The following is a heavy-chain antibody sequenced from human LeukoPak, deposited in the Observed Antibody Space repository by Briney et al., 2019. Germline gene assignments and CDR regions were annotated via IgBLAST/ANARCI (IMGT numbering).Heavy chain of an antibody. Sequence: GGSLRLSCAASGFTFSNAWMSWVRQAPGKGLEWVGRIKSKTDGGTTDYAAPVKGRFTISRDDSKNTLYLQMNSLKTEDTAVYYCTTEVLEYSLDWFDPWGQGTLVTVSS. CDR1: GFTFSNAW. J-gene: IGHJ5*02. D-gene: IGHD6-6*01. CDR3: TTEVLEYSLDWFDP. V-gene: IGHV3-15*01. CDR2: IKSKTDGGTT.